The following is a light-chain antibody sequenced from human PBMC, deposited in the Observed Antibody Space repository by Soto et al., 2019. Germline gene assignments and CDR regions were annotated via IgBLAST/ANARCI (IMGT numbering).Light chain of an antibody. Sequence: DIQMTQSPSSLSASVRDRVTITCRASQSITNYLNLYQQKPGEAPKLLIYAASSLQSGVPSRFSGSGSGTDFTLTISSLQPEDFATYYCQQSYSTPRTFGQGTKVDI. CDR3: QQSYSTPRT. CDR1: QSITNY. V-gene: IGKV1-39*01. J-gene: IGKJ1*01. CDR2: AAS.